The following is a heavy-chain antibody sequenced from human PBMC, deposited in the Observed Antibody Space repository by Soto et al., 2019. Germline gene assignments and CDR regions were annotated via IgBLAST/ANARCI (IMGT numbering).Heavy chain of an antibody. Sequence: QVQLVQSGAEVKKPGSSVNVSCKTSGVSFNNNGIGWVRQAPGHGLEWMGGVSPPFRTSNYARKFQGRISITADASTVTVNMELSSLRSEYTAQYYCASVLYYGSGSYSPYGMDVWGQGTTVTVSS. CDR1: GVSFNNNG. D-gene: IGHD3-10*01. CDR3: ASVLYYGSGSYSPYGMDV. CDR2: VSPPFRTS. V-gene: IGHV1-69*01. J-gene: IGHJ6*02.